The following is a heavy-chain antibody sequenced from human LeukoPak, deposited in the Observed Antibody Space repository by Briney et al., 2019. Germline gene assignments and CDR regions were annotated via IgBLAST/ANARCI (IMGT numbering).Heavy chain of an antibody. CDR2: INPNSGGT. CDR3: ARVFAEEGTTTGAFDI. D-gene: IGHD1-7*01. V-gene: IGHV1-2*02. Sequence: ASVKVSCKASGYTFTGYYMHWVRQAPGQGLEWMGWINPNSGGTNYAQKFQGRVTMTRDTSISTAYMELRRLGSDDTAVYYCARVFAEEGTTTGAFDIWGHGTMVTVSS. J-gene: IGHJ3*02. CDR1: GYTFTGYY.